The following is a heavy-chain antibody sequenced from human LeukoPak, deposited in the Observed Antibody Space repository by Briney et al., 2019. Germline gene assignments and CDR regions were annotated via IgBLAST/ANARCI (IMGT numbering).Heavy chain of an antibody. D-gene: IGHD2-2*01. J-gene: IGHJ6*02. CDR3: ARGYCSSTSCSKDYYYGMDV. Sequence: SETLSLTCAVYGGSFSGYYWSWNRQPPGKGLEWIGEINHSGSTNYNPSLKSRVTISVDTSKNQFSLKLSSVTAADTAVYYCARGYCSSTSCSKDYYYGMDVWGQGTTVTVSS. V-gene: IGHV4-34*01. CDR1: GGSFSGYY. CDR2: INHSGST.